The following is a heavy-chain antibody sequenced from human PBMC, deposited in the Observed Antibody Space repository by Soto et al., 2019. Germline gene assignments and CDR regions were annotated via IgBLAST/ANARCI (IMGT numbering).Heavy chain of an antibody. D-gene: IGHD3-3*01. CDR3: ARDFGHGYYLDY. CDR1: GFSFSNYN. CDR2: ITDSSDTV. J-gene: IGHJ4*02. Sequence: GGSLRLSCVASGFSFSNYNTNWVRQAPGKGLEWVSYITDSSDTVHYADSVRGRFTISRDNAESSLYLQMNSLRDEDTAVYFCARDFGHGYYLDYWGRGTLVTVSS. V-gene: IGHV3-48*02.